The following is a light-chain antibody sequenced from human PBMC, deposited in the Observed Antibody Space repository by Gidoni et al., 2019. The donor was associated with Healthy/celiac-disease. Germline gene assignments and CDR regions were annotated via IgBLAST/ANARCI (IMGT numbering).Light chain of an antibody. V-gene: IGLV1-44*01. J-gene: IGLJ2*01. CDR2: SNK. CDR1: SSNIGSNT. CDR3: AAWDDSLNGPGVV. Sequence: QSVLTQPPSASGPPGQRVTISCSGSSSNIGSNTVNWYQQLPGTAPKLLLYSNKQRPSGVPDRFSGSKSGTSASLAISGLQSEEEADYYCAAWDDSLNGPGVVFGGGTKLTV.